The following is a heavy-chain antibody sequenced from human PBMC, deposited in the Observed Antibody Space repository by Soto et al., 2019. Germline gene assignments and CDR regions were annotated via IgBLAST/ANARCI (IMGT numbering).Heavy chain of an antibody. J-gene: IGHJ4*02. V-gene: IGHV3-7*01. CDR3: ARGATLDS. CDR1: GFTFSGYW. CDR2: IKGDGSAK. Sequence: VQLVESGGGLVQPGGSLRLSCAASGFTFSGYWMSWARQAPGKGLEWVANIKGDGSAKYYVDSVKGRFTISRDDAEKSLFLQLNSLRAEDTAVYYCARGATLDSWGPGTLVTVSS.